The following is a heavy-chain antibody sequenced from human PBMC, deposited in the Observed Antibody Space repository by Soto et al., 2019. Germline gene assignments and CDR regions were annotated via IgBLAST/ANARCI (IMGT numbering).Heavy chain of an antibody. CDR1: GGSIGSYS. CDR3: ARIAGVGPTRVHDY. J-gene: IGHJ4*02. V-gene: IGHV4-59*01. D-gene: IGHD1-26*01. Sequence: PSETQSLTCTVSGGSIGSYSWIWIRQPPGKGLEWIGYIYYSGSTNYNPSLKSRVTISVDTSKNQFSLKLSSVTAADTAVYYCARIAGVGPTRVHDYWGQGTLVTVSS. CDR2: IYYSGST.